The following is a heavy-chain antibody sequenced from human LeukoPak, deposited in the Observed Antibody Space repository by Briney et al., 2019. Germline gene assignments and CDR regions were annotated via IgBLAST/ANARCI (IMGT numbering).Heavy chain of an antibody. Sequence: SETLSLTCSVSGDSTTSYYWSWIRQSPGKGLEWLGLIYKSGDVNYHPSFRSRLFMPVDRSKTQVSLRLRSVTAADTAVYYCARSPEGTTVIDYWGXGTLVTVSS. D-gene: IGHD4-11*01. V-gene: IGHV4-59*01. CDR2: IYKSGDV. J-gene: IGHJ4*02. CDR1: GDSTTSYY. CDR3: ARSPEGTTVIDY.